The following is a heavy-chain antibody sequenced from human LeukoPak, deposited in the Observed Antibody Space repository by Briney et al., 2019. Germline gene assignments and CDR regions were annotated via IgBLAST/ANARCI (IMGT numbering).Heavy chain of an antibody. CDR2: IYHSGST. V-gene: IGHV4-30-2*01. CDR3: AREVVVLHAFDI. CDR1: GGSISSGGYS. Sequence: PSETLSLTCAVSGGSISSGGYSWSWIRQPPGKGLEWIGYIYHSGSTYYNPSLKSRVTISVDRSKNQFSLKLSSVTAADTAVYYCAREVVVLHAFDIWGQGTMVTVSS. J-gene: IGHJ3*02. D-gene: IGHD2-15*01.